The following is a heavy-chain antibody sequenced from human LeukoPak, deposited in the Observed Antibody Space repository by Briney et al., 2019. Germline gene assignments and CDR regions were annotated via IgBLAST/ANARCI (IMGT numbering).Heavy chain of an antibody. Sequence: GGSLRLSCAASGFTFSTYAIHWVRQAPGKGLVWVARIKNDGSGIIYADSVKGRFTISRDNARNTLYLQMNSLRAEDTAVYYCARERGVSHPFDYWGQGTLVTVSS. CDR3: ARERGVSHPFDY. D-gene: IGHD2-21*01. J-gene: IGHJ4*02. CDR2: IKNDGSGI. CDR1: GFTFSTYA. V-gene: IGHV3-74*01.